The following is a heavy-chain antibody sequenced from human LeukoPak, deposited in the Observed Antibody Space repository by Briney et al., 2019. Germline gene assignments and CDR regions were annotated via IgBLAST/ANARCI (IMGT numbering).Heavy chain of an antibody. Sequence: ASVKVSCKASGYTFTSYGISWVRQAPGQGLEWMGWISAYNGNTNYAQKLQGRVTMTTDTSTSTAYMELRSLRSDDTAVYYCARDLDSMVRGVTHYYYYYGMDVWGQGTTVTVSS. CDR2: ISAYNGNT. V-gene: IGHV1-18*04. D-gene: IGHD3-10*01. CDR3: ARDLDSMVRGVTHYYYYYGMDV. CDR1: GYTFTSYG. J-gene: IGHJ6*02.